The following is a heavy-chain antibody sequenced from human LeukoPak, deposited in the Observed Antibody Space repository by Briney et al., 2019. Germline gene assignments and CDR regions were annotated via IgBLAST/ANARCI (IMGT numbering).Heavy chain of an antibody. Sequence: GGSLRLSCAASGFTFGGSAMHWVRQAPGKGLEWVGRIRSKANSYATAYAASVKGRFTISRDDSKNTAYLQMNSLKIEDTAVYYCTRPYSSGYYWGQGTLVTVSS. D-gene: IGHD6-19*01. CDR3: TRPYSSGYY. CDR2: IRSKANSYAT. V-gene: IGHV3-73*01. CDR1: GFTFGGSA. J-gene: IGHJ4*02.